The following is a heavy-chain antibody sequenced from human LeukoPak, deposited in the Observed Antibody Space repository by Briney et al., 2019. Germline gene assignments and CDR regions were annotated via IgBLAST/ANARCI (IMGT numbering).Heavy chain of an antibody. Sequence: PGRSLRLSCAASGFTFDDYAMHWVRQAPGKGLEWVSGISWNSGSIGYADSVKGRFTISRDNAKNSLYLQMNSLRAEDTAVYYCARETWSGYYKGFDYWGQGTLVTVSS. V-gene: IGHV3-9*01. J-gene: IGHJ4*02. CDR1: GFTFDDYA. CDR2: ISWNSGSI. CDR3: ARETWSGYYKGFDY. D-gene: IGHD3-3*01.